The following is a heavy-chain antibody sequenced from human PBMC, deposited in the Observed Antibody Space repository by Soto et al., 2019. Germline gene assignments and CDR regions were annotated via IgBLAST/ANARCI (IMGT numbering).Heavy chain of an antibody. Sequence: EVQLVESGGGLVQPGGSLRLSCAASGFTFSDHYMDWVRQAPGKGLEWVGRTRNKANSYTTEYAASVKGRFTISRDDSKNSLYLQMNSLKTGDTAVYYCASRSGVAAAGFDYWGQGTLVTVSS. J-gene: IGHJ4*02. V-gene: IGHV3-72*01. CDR2: TRNKANSYTT. CDR3: ASRSGVAAAGFDY. CDR1: GFTFSDHY. D-gene: IGHD6-13*01.